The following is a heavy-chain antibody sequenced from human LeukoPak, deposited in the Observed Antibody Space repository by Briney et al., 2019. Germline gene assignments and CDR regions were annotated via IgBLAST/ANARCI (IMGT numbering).Heavy chain of an antibody. CDR3: ARSSGRRPHWYFDL. CDR2: ISSSGSTI. CDR1: GFTFSDYY. Sequence: PGGSLRLSCAASGFTFSDYYMSWIRQAPGKGLEWVSYISSSGSTIYYADSVKGRFTISRDNAKNSLYLQMNSLRAEDTAVYCCARSSGRRPHWYFDLWGRGTLVTVSS. D-gene: IGHD3-10*01. V-gene: IGHV3-11*01. J-gene: IGHJ2*01.